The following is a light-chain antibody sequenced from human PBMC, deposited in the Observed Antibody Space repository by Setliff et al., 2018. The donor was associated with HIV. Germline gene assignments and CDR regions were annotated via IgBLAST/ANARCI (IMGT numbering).Light chain of an antibody. CDR1: SSDIGGYNY. J-gene: IGLJ3*02. CDR2: DVT. Sequence: QSVLTQPASVSGSPGQSITISCTGTSSDIGGYNYVSWYQQLPGNTPKLSIYDVTNRPSGVPDRFSGSKSANTASLTISGLQAEDEADYYCSSFTSSKALLFGGGTKVTVL. CDR3: SSFTSSKALL. V-gene: IGLV2-14*03.